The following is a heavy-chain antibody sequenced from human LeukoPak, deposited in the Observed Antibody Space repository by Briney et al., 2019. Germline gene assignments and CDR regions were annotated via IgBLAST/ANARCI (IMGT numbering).Heavy chain of an antibody. CDR1: GFPFSSYA. CDR3: ARGGLGVGATWENYGMDV. V-gene: IGHV3-30-3*01. D-gene: IGHD1-26*01. CDR2: ISYDGSNK. J-gene: IGHJ6*02. Sequence: RSLRLSFAASGFPFSSYAMHWVRRAPGKGLEWVAVISYDGSNKYYADSVKGRFTISRDNSKNTLYLQMNSLRAEDTAVYYCARGGLGVGATWENYGMDVWGQGTTVTVSS.